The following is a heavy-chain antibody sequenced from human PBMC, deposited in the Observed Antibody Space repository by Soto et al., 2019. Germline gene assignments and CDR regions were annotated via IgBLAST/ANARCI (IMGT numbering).Heavy chain of an antibody. Sequence: GGSLRLSCEASGFTYTKYVMNWVRQAPGKGLEWVAGITGTGGTPFYADSVRGRFVISRDNSKNTVFLHMTSLRAEDTAVYYCAKDFLTDTIEYWGQGALVTVSS. CDR3: AKDFLTDTIEY. CDR2: ITGTGGTP. D-gene: IGHD2-21*02. V-gene: IGHV3-23*01. CDR1: GFTYTKYV. J-gene: IGHJ4*02.